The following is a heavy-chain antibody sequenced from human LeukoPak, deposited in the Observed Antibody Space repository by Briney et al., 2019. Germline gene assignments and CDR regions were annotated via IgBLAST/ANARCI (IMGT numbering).Heavy chain of an antibody. V-gene: IGHV1-2*02. J-gene: IGHJ4*02. CDR2: INPNSGGT. CDR3: ARVGAPGYSSGWYLGTFDY. Sequence: ASVKVSCKASGYTFTGYYMHWVRQAPGQGLEWMGWINPNSGGTNYAQKFQGRVTMTRDTSTSTVYMELSSLRSEDTAVYYCARVGAPGYSSGWYLGTFDYWGQGTLVTVSS. CDR1: GYTFTGYY. D-gene: IGHD6-19*01.